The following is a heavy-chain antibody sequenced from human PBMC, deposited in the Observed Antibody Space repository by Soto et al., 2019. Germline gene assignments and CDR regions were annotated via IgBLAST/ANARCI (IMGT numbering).Heavy chain of an antibody. V-gene: IGHV5-51*01. J-gene: IGHJ6*02. D-gene: IGHD2-2*02. CDR1: GYVFTKHW. Sequence: GESLKISCKASGYVFTKHWIAWVRQMPGKGLEWIGIIDPADSDDRYSPSFQGQVTISVDKSISTAYLQWSSLKASDTAMYYCARRSCSSTSCYTDGMDVWGQGTTVTVSS. CDR3: ARRSCSSTSCYTDGMDV. CDR2: IDPADSDD.